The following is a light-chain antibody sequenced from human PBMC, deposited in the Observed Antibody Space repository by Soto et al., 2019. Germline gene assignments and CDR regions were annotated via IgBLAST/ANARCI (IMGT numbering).Light chain of an antibody. Sequence: QSALTQPPSASGSPGQSVTISCTGTSSDVGGYDYVSWYQQHPGKAPKLMIYEVTIRPSGVPDRFSGSRSGNTASLTVSGLQAEDEADYYCSSFAGSPVVFGGGTKLTVL. J-gene: IGLJ2*01. V-gene: IGLV2-8*01. CDR1: SSDVGGYDY. CDR3: SSFAGSPVV. CDR2: EVT.